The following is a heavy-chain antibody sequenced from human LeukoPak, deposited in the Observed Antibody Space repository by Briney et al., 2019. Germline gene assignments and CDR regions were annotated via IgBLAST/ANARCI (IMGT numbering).Heavy chain of an antibody. CDR2: TYYRSKWYN. CDR1: GDSVSSNSAA. J-gene: IGHJ4*02. V-gene: IGHV6-1*01. Sequence: SQTLSLTCAISGDSVSSNSAAWNWIRQSPSRGLEWLGRTYYRSKWYNDYAVSAKSRITINPDTSKNQFSLQLNSVTPEDTAVYYCARDTGGYYDSSGYYDYWGQGTLVTVSS. CDR3: ARDTGGYYDSSGYYDY. D-gene: IGHD3-22*01.